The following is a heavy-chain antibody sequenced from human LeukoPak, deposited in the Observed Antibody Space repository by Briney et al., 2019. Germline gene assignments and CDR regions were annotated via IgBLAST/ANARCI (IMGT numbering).Heavy chain of an antibody. Sequence: QPGGSLRLSCAASGFTFSSYAMNWVRQPPGKGLEWVSGISASSSIYYADSVKGRFTISRDNSKNTLYLQVNSLRADDTAVYYCAKGSYYDSSGYYYFDYWGQGTLVTVSS. CDR3: AKGSYYDSSGYYYFDY. D-gene: IGHD3-22*01. V-gene: IGHV3-23*01. CDR1: GFTFSSYA. J-gene: IGHJ4*02. CDR2: ISASSSI.